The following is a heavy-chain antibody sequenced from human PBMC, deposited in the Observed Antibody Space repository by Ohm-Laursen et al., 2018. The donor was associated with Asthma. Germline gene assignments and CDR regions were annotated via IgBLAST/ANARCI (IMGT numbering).Heavy chain of an antibody. V-gene: IGHV4-31*03. D-gene: IGHD3-9*01. J-gene: IGHJ4*02. CDR1: GGSISSGHYY. CDR2: IHYSGTT. CDR3: VREDFDWPPGYCDY. Sequence: SQTLSLTCTVSGGSISSGHYYWTWIRQRPGTGLEWIGNIHYSGTTVYTPSLESRLTISLDTSKNQFSLKLSSVTAADTAVYYCVREDFDWPPGYCDYWGQGTLVTVSS.